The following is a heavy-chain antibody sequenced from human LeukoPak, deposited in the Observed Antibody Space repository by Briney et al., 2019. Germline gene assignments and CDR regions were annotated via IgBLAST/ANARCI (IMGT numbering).Heavy chain of an antibody. CDR1: GFTISGFT. D-gene: IGHD4-17*01. CDR2: ISISSSYS. J-gene: IGHJ5*02. V-gene: IGHV3-21*01. Sequence: GGSLRLSRAASGFTISGFTMNWVRQSPGKGLEWVSSISISSSYSYNADSVQGRFIVSRDNAKNLLYLQMNSLRAEDTAVYYCPASGGTTPYSWIDPWGRGTLVTVSS. CDR3: PASGGTTPYSWIDP.